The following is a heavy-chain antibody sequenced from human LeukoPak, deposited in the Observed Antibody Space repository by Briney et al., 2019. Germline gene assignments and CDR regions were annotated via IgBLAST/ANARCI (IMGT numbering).Heavy chain of an antibody. CDR1: TYSISSGYY. J-gene: IGHJ4*02. D-gene: IGHD5-18*01. Sequence: SETLSLTWTVSTYSISSGYYWGWIRQPPGKGVEWVGKIYHNGNTYYNPSLKSRVTISVDTSKKQFSLKLRTATAADTAVYYCARIEAVTRGYNHAYYFDYWGQGTLVTVSS. CDR3: ARIEAVTRGYNHAYYFDY. CDR2: IYHNGNT. V-gene: IGHV4-38-2*02.